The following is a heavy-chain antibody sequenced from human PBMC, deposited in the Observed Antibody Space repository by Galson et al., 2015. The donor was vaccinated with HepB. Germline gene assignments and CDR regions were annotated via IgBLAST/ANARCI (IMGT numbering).Heavy chain of an antibody. V-gene: IGHV3-7*03. CDR2: IKQDGSEK. CDR3: ARAYRGRSSGYYLH. J-gene: IGHJ4*02. D-gene: IGHD3-22*01. Sequence: SLRLSCAASGFTLSSYWMSWVRQAPGKGLEWVANIKQDGSEKYYVDSVKGRFTISRDNAKNSLYLQMNSLRAEDTAVYYCARAYRGRSSGYYLHWGQGTLVTVSS. CDR1: GFTLSSYW.